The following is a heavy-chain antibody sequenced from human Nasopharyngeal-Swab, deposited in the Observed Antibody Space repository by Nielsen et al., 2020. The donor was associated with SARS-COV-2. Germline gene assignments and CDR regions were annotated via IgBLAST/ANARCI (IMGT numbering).Heavy chain of an antibody. Sequence: ETLSLTCGVYGWSLSGHYWSWIRQPPGKGLEWIGEINHSGTTNYKPSLKSRVTISVDTSKNQFSLKVRSVSAADTAIYFCARGRGGQQLVRTYYYYGLDVWGQGTTVTVSS. CDR2: INHSGTT. J-gene: IGHJ6*02. CDR3: ARGRGGQQLVRTYYYYGLDV. D-gene: IGHD6-13*01. V-gene: IGHV4-34*01. CDR1: GWSLSGHY.